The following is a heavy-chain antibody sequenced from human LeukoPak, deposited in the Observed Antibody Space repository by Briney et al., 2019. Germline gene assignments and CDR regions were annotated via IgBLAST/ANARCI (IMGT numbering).Heavy chain of an antibody. D-gene: IGHD4-17*01. V-gene: IGHV5-51*01. CDR2: IYPGDSDT. CDR3: ARWTTANLHTNDWFDP. J-gene: IGHJ5*02. CDR1: GYSFTSYW. Sequence: GESLKISCKGSGYSFTSYWIGWVRQMPGKGLEWMGIIYPGDSDTRYSPSFQGQVTITADKSISTAYLQWSSLKASDTAMYYCARWTTANLHTNDWFDPWGQGTLVTVSS.